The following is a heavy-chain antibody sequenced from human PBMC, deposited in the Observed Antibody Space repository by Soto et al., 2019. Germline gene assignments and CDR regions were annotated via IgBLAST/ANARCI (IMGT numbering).Heavy chain of an antibody. D-gene: IGHD2-21*02. CDR3: ARLTCVVVTAILDYYYYGMDV. CDR1: GYSFTSYW. V-gene: IGHV5-10-1*01. CDR2: IDPSDSYT. Sequence: LKISCKGSGYSFTSYWISWVRQMPGKGLEWMGRIDPSDSYTNYSPSFQGHVTISADKSISTAYLQWSSLKASDTAMYYCARLTCVVVTAILDYYYYGMDVWGQGPTVTVS. J-gene: IGHJ6*02.